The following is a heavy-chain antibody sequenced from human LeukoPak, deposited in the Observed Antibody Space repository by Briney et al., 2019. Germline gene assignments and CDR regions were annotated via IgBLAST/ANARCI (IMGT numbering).Heavy chain of an antibody. CDR2: ISGSGGST. D-gene: IGHD3-22*01. CDR3: AKSRNYYDSSGIGDY. V-gene: IGHV3-23*01. Sequence: PGRSLRLSCTASGFTFNDYAMHWVRQAPGKGLEWVSGISGSGGSTYYADSVKGRFIISRDNSKNTLYLQMNSLRAEDTAVYYCAKSRNYYDSSGIGDYWGQGTLVTVSS. J-gene: IGHJ4*02. CDR1: GFTFNDYA.